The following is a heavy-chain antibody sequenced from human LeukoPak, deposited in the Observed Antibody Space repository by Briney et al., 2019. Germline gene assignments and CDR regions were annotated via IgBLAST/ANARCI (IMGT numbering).Heavy chain of an antibody. V-gene: IGHV1-69*05. CDR2: IIPIFGTA. D-gene: IGHD3-10*01. CDR3: ARGVRGEYYYYMDV. Sequence: GASVKVSCKASGGTFSSYAISCVRQAPGQGLEWMGGIIPIFGTANYAQKFQGRVTITTDESTSTAYMELSSLRSEDTAVYYCARGVRGEYYYYMDVWGKGTTVTVSS. CDR1: GGTFSSYA. J-gene: IGHJ6*03.